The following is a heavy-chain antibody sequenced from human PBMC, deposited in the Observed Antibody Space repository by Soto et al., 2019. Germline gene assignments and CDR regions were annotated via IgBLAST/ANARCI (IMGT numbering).Heavy chain of an antibody. CDR2: IYYSGST. V-gene: IGHV4-31*03. Sequence: QVQLQESGPGLVKPSQTLSLTCTVSGGSVTSGDYYWSWIRQHPGKGLEWIGYIYYSGSTYYNPSLKSRVTISVDTSKNQFSLKLSCVTAADTAVYYCARVGRSSGYESFDSWGQGTLVTVSS. CDR3: ARVGRSSGYESFDS. D-gene: IGHD5-12*01. J-gene: IGHJ4*02. CDR1: GGSVTSGDYY.